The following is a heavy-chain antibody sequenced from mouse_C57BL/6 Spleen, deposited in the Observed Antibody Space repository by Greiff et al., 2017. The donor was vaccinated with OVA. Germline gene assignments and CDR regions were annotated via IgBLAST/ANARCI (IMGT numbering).Heavy chain of an antibody. CDR1: GYTFTSYW. CDR2: IYPGSGST. D-gene: IGHD1-1*01. Sequence: QVQLQQPGAELVKPGASVKMSCKASGYTFTSYWITWVKQRPGQGLEWIGDIYPGSGSTNYNEKFKSKATLTVDTSSSTAYMQLSSLTSEDATVYYCARSGRPSNYYYWGQGTLVTVSA. CDR3: ARSGRPSNYYY. J-gene: IGHJ3*01. V-gene: IGHV1-55*01.